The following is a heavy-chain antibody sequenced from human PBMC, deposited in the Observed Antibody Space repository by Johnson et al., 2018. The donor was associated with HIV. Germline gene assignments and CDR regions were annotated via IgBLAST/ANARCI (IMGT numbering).Heavy chain of an antibody. J-gene: IGHJ3*02. CDR2: ISYDGSNK. D-gene: IGHD3-10*01. CDR1: GFTFSNAW. CDR3: AREVRGPRGGSAFDI. Sequence: QVQLVESGGGLVKPGGSLRLSCAASGFTFSNAWMSWVRQAPGKGLEWVAVISYDGSNKYYADSVKGRFTISRDNSKNTVYLQMNSLRAEDTAVYYCAREVRGPRGGSAFDIWGQGTMVTVSS. V-gene: IGHV3-30*03.